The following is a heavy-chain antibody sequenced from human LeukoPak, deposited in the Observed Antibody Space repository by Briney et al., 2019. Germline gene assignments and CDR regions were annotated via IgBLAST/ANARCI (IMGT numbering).Heavy chain of an antibody. V-gene: IGHV4-59*01. D-gene: IGHD2-2*01. J-gene: IGHJ4*02. CDR1: GGSISSYY. CDR2: IYYRGST. Sequence: SETLSLTCTVSGGSISSYYWSWIRQPPGKGLEWIGYIYYRGSTNYNPSLKSRVTISVDTSKNQFSLKLSSVTAADTAVYYCARVICSSTSCYPDYWGQGTLVTVSS. CDR3: ARVICSSTSCYPDY.